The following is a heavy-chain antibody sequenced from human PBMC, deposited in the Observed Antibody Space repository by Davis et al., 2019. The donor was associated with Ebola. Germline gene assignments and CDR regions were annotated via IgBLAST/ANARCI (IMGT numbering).Heavy chain of an antibody. J-gene: IGHJ6*02. Sequence: GSLKISCAASGFTFSSYSMNWVRQAPGKGLEWVSYISSSSSTIYYADSVKGRFTISRDNSKNTLYLQMNSLRAEDTAVYYCAKDLVGFRGFYYYGMDVWGQGTTVTVSS. D-gene: IGHD3-10*01. CDR2: ISSSSSTI. V-gene: IGHV3-48*01. CDR1: GFTFSSYS. CDR3: AKDLVGFRGFYYYGMDV.